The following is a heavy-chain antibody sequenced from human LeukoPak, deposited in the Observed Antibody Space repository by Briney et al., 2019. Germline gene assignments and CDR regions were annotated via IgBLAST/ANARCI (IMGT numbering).Heavy chain of an antibody. D-gene: IGHD3-3*01. CDR2: ISSSSSYI. J-gene: IGHJ3*02. CDR3: ARDRYYDFWSGSNDAFDI. Sequence: GGSLGLSCAASGFTFSSYSMNWVRQAPGKGLEWVSSISSSSSYIYYADSVKGRFTISRDNAKNSLYLQMNSLRAEDTAVYYCARDRYYDFWSGSNDAFDIWGQGTMVTVSS. CDR1: GFTFSSYS. V-gene: IGHV3-21*01.